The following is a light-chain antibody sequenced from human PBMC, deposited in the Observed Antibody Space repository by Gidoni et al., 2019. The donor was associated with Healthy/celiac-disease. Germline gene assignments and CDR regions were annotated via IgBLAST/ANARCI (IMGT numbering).Light chain of an antibody. CDR1: QSISSW. CDR2: KAS. J-gene: IGKJ3*01. V-gene: IGKV1-5*03. Sequence: DIQMTQSPSTLSASVGDRVIITCRASQSISSWLAWYQQKPGKAPKLLIYKASSLESGVPSRFSGSGSGPEFTLTISSLQPDDFVTYYCQHYSALPFTFGPGTKVDIK. CDR3: QHYSALPFT.